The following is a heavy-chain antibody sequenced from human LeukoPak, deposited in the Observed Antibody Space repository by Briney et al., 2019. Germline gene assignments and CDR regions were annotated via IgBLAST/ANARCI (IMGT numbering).Heavy chain of an antibody. CDR1: GGSISSPNW. Sequence: SETLSLTCAVSGGSISSPNWWSWVRQPPGQGLEWIGEIYHSGMTNYKTSLKSRVTISVDTSKNQFSLKLSSVTAADTAVYYCAREGAVGVITLDDAFDIWGQGTMVTVSS. V-gene: IGHV4-4*02. D-gene: IGHD3-16*02. CDR2: IYHSGMT. CDR3: AREGAVGVITLDDAFDI. J-gene: IGHJ3*02.